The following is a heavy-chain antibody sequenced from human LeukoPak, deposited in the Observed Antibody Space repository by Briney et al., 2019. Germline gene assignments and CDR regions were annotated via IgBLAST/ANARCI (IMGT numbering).Heavy chain of an antibody. V-gene: IGHV4-59*12. CDR2: IDHTGTT. CDR1: DDSITIYY. D-gene: IGHD5-18*01. Sequence: SETLSLTCSVSDDSITIYYWTWIRQPPGKGLEWIGYIDHTGTTNYNPSLNSRVTISRDTSKNHFSLQLSSVTAADTAVYYCAREGGYSYGDAPLHFDYWGQGTLVTVSS. J-gene: IGHJ4*02. CDR3: AREGGYSYGDAPLHFDY.